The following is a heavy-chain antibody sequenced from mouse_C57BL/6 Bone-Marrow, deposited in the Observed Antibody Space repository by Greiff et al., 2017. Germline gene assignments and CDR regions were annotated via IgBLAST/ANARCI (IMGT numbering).Heavy chain of an antibody. D-gene: IGHD3-1*01. CDR1: GFTFSDYG. J-gene: IGHJ4*01. CDR3: ANARGYAMDY. CDR2: ISSGSSTI. V-gene: IGHV5-17*01. Sequence: EVKVVESGGGLVKPGGSLKLSCAASGFTFSDYGMHWVRQAPEKGLEWVAYISSGSSTIYYADTVKGRFTISRDNAKNTLFLQMTSLRSEDTAMYYCANARGYAMDYWGQGTSVTVSS.